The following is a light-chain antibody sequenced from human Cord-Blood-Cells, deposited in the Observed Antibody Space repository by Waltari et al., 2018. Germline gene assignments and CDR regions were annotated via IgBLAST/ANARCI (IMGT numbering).Light chain of an antibody. CDR3: SSYTSSSTLGV. Sequence: GSPGQSITISCTGTSSDVGGYNYVSWYQQHPGKAPKLMIYDVSNRPSGVSNRFSGSKSGNTASLTISGLQAEDEADYYCSSYTSSSTLGVFGGGTKLTVL. J-gene: IGLJ3*02. V-gene: IGLV2-14*04. CDR1: SSDVGGYNY. CDR2: DVS.